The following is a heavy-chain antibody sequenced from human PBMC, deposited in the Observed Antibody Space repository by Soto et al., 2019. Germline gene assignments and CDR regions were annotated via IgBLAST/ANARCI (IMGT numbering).Heavy chain of an antibody. CDR3: ARGYCGLDA. Sequence: GGSLRLSCAVSGFIFSDHYMDWVRQAPGKGLEWVGRSRNKGHSYTTEYAASVKGRFTISRDDSKNSLYLQMNSLKTEDTAVYHCARGYCGLDAWGQGTTVTVSS. CDR1: GFIFSDHY. V-gene: IGHV3-72*01. J-gene: IGHJ6*02. CDR2: SRNKGHSYTT.